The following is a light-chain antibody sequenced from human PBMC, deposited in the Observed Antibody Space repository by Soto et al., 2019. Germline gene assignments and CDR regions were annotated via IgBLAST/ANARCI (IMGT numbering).Light chain of an antibody. J-gene: IGLJ1*01. Sequence: SYELTQPPSVSVAPGQTARITCGGNNIESKSVHWYQQRPGQAPVLVLYDDGNRPSGIPERLSGSNSGSTATLTISSVEASDEADYFCQVWDISSDQDLFGPGTKVTVL. CDR3: QVWDISSDQDL. V-gene: IGLV3-21*02. CDR1: NIESKS. CDR2: DDG.